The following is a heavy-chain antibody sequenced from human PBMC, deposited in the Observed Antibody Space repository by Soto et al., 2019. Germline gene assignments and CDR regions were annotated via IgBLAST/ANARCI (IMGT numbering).Heavy chain of an antibody. Sequence: GGSLRLSCTASGVTFSSYGMHWVRQAPGKGLEWVAVISYDGSNKYYADSVKGRFTISRDNSKNTLYLQMNSLRAEDTAVYYCAKDSSTTYYYYGMDVWGQGTTVTV. CDR3: AKDSSTTYYYYGMDV. V-gene: IGHV3-30*18. CDR2: ISYDGSNK. CDR1: GVTFSSYG. J-gene: IGHJ6*02. D-gene: IGHD2-2*01.